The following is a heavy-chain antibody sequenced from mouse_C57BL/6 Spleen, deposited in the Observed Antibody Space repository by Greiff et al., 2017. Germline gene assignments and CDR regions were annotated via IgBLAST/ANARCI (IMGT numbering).Heavy chain of an antibody. CDR1: GYTFTGYW. CDR2: ILPGSGST. V-gene: IGHV1-9*01. CDR3: ASQFITTVVEDSYFDY. J-gene: IGHJ2*01. Sequence: VKLQESGAELMKPGASVKLSCKATGYTFTGYWIEWVKQRPGHGLEWIGEILPGSGSTNYNEKFKGKATFTADTSSTTAYMQLSSLTTEDSAIYYGASQFITTVVEDSYFDYWGQGTTLTVSS. D-gene: IGHD1-1*01.